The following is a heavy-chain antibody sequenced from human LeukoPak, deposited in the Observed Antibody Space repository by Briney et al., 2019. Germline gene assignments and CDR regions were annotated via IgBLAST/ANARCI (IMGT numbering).Heavy chain of an antibody. CDR3: SGETDYGWFYPDS. J-gene: IGHJ4*02. CDR1: GYIFTNYA. V-gene: IGHV1-18*01. CDR2: ISVHNGNT. D-gene: IGHD4/OR15-4a*01. Sequence: GASVKVSCKAFGYIFTNYAMSWVRQAPGQGLEWMGWISVHNGNTRNSQKVQGRITMTADTSSTTAYMELRSLRFDDTAVLFRSGETDYGWFYPDSWGQGTLVTVSP.